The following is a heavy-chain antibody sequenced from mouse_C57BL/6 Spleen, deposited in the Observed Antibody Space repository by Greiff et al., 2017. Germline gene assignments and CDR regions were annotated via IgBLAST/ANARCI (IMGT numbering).Heavy chain of an antibody. CDR1: GYTFTSYT. CDR2: INPSSGYT. D-gene: IGHD1-1*01. Sequence: QVHVKQSGAELARPGASVKMSCKASGYTFTSYTMHWVKQRPGQGLEWIGYINPSSGYTKYNQKFKDKATLTADKSSSTAYMQLKSLTSEDSAVYYCARHYGSRYFDYWGQGTTLTVSS. V-gene: IGHV1-4*01. J-gene: IGHJ2*01. CDR3: ARHYGSRYFDY.